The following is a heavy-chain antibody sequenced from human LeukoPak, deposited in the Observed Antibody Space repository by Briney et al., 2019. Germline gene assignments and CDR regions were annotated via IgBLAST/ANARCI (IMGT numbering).Heavy chain of an antibody. J-gene: IGHJ6*03. CDR3: AKSGIFQGYYFYYMDV. CDR2: ISWNSDKI. D-gene: IGHD2-15*01. CDR1: GFNFDDYA. Sequence: PGGSLRLSCAASGFNFDDYAMHWVRQAPGEGLEWVSGISWNSDKIGYADSVKGRFTISRDNAKKSLYLQMNSPRPDDTALYYCAKSGIFQGYYFYYMDVWGKGTTVTISS. V-gene: IGHV3-9*01.